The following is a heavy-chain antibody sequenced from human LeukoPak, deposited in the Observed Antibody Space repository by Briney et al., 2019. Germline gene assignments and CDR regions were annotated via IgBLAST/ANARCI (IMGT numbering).Heavy chain of an antibody. J-gene: IGHJ4*02. D-gene: IGHD4-17*01. CDR3: ATPPTVTRNY. CDR2: INPSGGST. V-gene: IGHV1-46*01. Sequence: ASVKVSCKASGYTFTSYYMHWVRQAPGQGLEWMGIINPSGGSTSYAQKFQGRVTMTRDMSTSTVYMELSSLRAEDTAVYYCATPPTVTRNYWGQGTLVTVSS. CDR1: GYTFTSYY.